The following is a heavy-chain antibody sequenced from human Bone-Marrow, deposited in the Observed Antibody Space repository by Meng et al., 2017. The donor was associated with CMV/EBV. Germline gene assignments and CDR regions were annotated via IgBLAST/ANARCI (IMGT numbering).Heavy chain of an antibody. J-gene: IGHJ4*02. CDR2: ISYDGSNK. V-gene: IGHV3-30-3*01. D-gene: IGHD6-19*01. CDR3: ASGSVGAGAY. Sequence: LTRASSGFTFSSYAMLWARQASGKGLEWVAVISYDGSNKYYADSVKGGFTITRNNSKNTLYLQMSSLRADDAAVYYCASGSVGAGAYWGQGTLVTVSS. CDR1: GFTFSSYA.